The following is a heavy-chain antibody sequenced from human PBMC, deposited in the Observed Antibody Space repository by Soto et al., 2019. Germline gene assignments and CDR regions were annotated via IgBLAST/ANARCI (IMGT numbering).Heavy chain of an antibody. J-gene: IGHJ4*02. V-gene: IGHV3-33*01. D-gene: IGHD3-22*01. Sequence: QVQLVESGGGVVQPGRSLRLSCAASGFTFSNYGMHWVRQAPGKGLEWVAVIWYDGSNKYYADSVKGRFTISRDNXKNTLYLQMNSLRVEDTAVYYCARGNYERSGYFDYWGKGTLVTVSS. CDR1: GFTFSNYG. CDR3: ARGNYERSGYFDY. CDR2: IWYDGSNK.